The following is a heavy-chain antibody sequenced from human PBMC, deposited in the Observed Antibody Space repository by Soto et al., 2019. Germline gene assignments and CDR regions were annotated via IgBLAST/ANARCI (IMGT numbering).Heavy chain of an antibody. CDR1: GYKVSTGHNWTSYW. D-gene: IGHD3-3*01. CDR2: IYPADSDT. J-gene: IGHJ6*04. Sequence: GESLKISCMGSGYKVSTGHNWTSYWIAWVRQMPGEGLEWMGIIYPADSDTRYGPSFQDQATSSADKSINSVYVQWSSLKASDTATYYCARLGFNYDFLRVDYTVHHYYGIDVWGKGTTVPVPS. V-gene: IGHV5-51*03. CDR3: ARLGFNYDFLRVDYTVHHYYGIDV.